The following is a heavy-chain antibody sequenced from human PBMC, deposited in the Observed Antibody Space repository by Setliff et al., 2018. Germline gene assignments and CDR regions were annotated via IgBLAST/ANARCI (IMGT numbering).Heavy chain of an antibody. CDR2: INPNSGGT. V-gene: IGHV1-2*04. D-gene: IGHD3-10*01. Sequence: ASVKVSCKASGYTFTGYYMHWVRQAPGQGLEWVGWINPNSGGTNYAQKFQGWVTMTRDTSISTAYMELSRRRSDDTAVYYCARGTLWFGEPDYGMDVWGQGTTVTVSS. CDR1: GYTFTGYY. J-gene: IGHJ6*02. CDR3: ARGTLWFGEPDYGMDV.